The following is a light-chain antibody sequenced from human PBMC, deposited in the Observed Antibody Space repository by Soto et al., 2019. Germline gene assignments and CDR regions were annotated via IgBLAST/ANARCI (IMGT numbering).Light chain of an antibody. V-gene: IGKV3-15*01. CDR2: GAS. CDR3: QKYNNWPPRLT. J-gene: IGKJ4*01. Sequence: EIVMTQSPATLSVSPGERATLSCRASQSVSSNLAWYQQKPGQAPRLLIYGASTRATGIPARFSGSGSGTEFTHTISSLQSEDFAVYYCQKYNNWPPRLTFVGWTKVEIK. CDR1: QSVSSN.